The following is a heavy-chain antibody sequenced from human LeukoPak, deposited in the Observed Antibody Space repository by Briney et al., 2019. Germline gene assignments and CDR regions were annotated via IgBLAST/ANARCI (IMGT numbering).Heavy chain of an antibody. D-gene: IGHD2-15*01. V-gene: IGHV4-59*01. CDR2: IYYSGST. Sequence: SETLSLTCTVSGGSISSYYWSWIRQPPGKGLEWIGYIYYSGSTNYNPSLKSRVTISVDTSKNRFSLKLSSVTAADTAVYYCARGLVVVAASSNWFDPWGQGTLVTVSS. J-gene: IGHJ5*02. CDR1: GGSISSYY. CDR3: ARGLVVVAASSNWFDP.